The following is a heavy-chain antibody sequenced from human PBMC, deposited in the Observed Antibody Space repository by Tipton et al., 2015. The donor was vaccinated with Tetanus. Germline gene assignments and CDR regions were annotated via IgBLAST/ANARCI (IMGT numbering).Heavy chain of an antibody. D-gene: IGHD1-1*01. CDR3: ARANNEFPKKGPFDS. CDR2: ISYSSTSI. J-gene: IGHJ4*02. CDR1: GFSFRDFG. V-gene: IGHV3-48*02. Sequence: SLRLSCAGSGFSFRDFGMNWVRQAPGKGLEWVSYISYSSTSIYYADSVKGRFVVSRDNAKNSLYLQMNTLRDDDTAVYYCARANNEFPKKGPFDSWGQGSLVIVSS.